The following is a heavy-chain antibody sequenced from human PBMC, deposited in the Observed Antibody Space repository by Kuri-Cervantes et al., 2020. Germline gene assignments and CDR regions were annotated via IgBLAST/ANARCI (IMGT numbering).Heavy chain of an antibody. CDR1: GGSFSGYY. V-gene: IGHV4-34*01. J-gene: IGHJ4*02. CDR3: ARENGYSGYGVYNY. D-gene: IGHD5-12*01. CDR2: IYHSGST. Sequence: GSLRLSCAVYGGSFSGYYWGWIGQPPGKGLEWIGSIYHSGSTYYNPSLKSRVTISVDTSKNQFSLKLSSVTAADTAVYYCARENGYSGYGVYNYWGQGTLVTVSS.